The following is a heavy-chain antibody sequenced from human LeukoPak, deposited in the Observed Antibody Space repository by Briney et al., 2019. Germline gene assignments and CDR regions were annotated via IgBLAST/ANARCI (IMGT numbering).Heavy chain of an antibody. J-gene: IGHJ4*02. CDR2: IYPGDSDT. CDR3: ASFRGTTKYFDY. D-gene: IGHD4-11*01. Sequence: ESLKISRKGSGYSLTRSCIGWVRQMPGKGLEWMGIIYPGDSDTRYSPSFQGQVTISAEKSISTAYPQWSRLKASDPAMYYCASFRGTTKYFDYWGQGTLVTVSS. V-gene: IGHV5-51*01. CDR1: GYSLTRSC.